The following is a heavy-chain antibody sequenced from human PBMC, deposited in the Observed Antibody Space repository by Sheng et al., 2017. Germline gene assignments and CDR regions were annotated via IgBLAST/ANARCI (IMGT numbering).Heavy chain of an antibody. CDR1: GFTFAVYG. CDR2: IRYDGSKK. J-gene: IGHJ5*02. CDR3: AKDAVPAAFDA. V-gene: IGHV3-30*02. D-gene: IGHD2-2*01. Sequence: QVQLVESGGGVVQPGGSLRLSCVASGFTFAVYGMHWVRQAPGKGLEWVSFIRYDGSKKFYAESVKGRFTISRDNSNNMVYLQMNSLRAEGTAFYFCAKDAVPAAFDAWGQGTLVTVS.